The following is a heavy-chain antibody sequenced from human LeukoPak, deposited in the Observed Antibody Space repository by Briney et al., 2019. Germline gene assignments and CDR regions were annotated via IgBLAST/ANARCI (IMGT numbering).Heavy chain of an antibody. CDR1: GFSFSGYG. CDR3: AALHTGTFVDY. J-gene: IGHJ4*02. D-gene: IGHD4-17*01. Sequence: GGSLRLSCAASGFSFSGYGMHRVRQVPGKGLEWVALIRYDGSTKFYTDSVKGRFAISRDNSKNTLSLQMNSLRTEDTAVYYCAALHTGTFVDYWGQGTLVTVSS. CDR2: IRYDGSTK. V-gene: IGHV3-30*02.